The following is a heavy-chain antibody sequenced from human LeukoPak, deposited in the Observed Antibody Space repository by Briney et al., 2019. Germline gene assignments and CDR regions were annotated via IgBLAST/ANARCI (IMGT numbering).Heavy chain of an antibody. CDR2: MSFDGSHE. D-gene: IGHD2-15*01. V-gene: IGHV3-30*04. J-gene: IGHJ4*02. CDR3: ARGGKCSDGKCYLIDY. Sequence: GSLRLSCVASGLPFSNSAMHWVRQAPGKGLEWVAIMSFDGSHERYGDSVKGRFTLSRDNSKNTLYLQINSLRTEDTAVYYCARGGKCSDGKCYLIDYWGQGTLVTVSS. CDR1: GLPFSNSA.